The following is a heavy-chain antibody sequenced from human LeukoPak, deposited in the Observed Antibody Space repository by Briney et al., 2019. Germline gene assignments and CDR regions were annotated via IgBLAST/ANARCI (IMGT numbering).Heavy chain of an antibody. J-gene: IGHJ4*02. Sequence: GKSLRLSCVVSRFSFDDFSMHWVRQTPGKGLEWVALMSYDGTNKYYADSVRGRFTVSTDTSKNILYLQMNSLRAEDTAVYYCARGADCGDFLDYFDYWGQGTLVTVSS. D-gene: IGHD4-17*01. CDR2: MSYDGTNK. CDR3: ARGADCGDFLDYFDY. V-gene: IGHV3-30-3*01. CDR1: RFSFDDFS.